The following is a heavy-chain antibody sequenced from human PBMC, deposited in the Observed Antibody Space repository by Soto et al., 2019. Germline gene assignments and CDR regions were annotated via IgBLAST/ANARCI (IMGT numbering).Heavy chain of an antibody. J-gene: IGHJ6*02. CDR2: IIPIFGTA. V-gene: IGHV1-69*01. CDR3: ARSQGGSTSLDIYYYYYYGMDV. CDR1: GGTFSSYA. Sequence: QVQLVQSGAEVKKPGSSVKVSCKAPGGTFSSYAISWVRQAPRQGLEWMGGIIPIFGTANYAQKFQGRVTITADESTSTGYMELSRLRSEDTAVYYCARSQGGSTSLDIYYYYYYGMDVWGQGTTVTVSS. D-gene: IGHD2-2*01.